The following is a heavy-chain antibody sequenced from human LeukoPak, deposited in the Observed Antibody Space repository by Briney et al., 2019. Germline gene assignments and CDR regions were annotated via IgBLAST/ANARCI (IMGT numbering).Heavy chain of an antibody. CDR3: ARERETDYDILTGYWRYFDY. CDR1: GGTFSSYA. CDR2: IIPIFGTA. V-gene: IGHV1-69*05. D-gene: IGHD3-9*01. J-gene: IGHJ4*02. Sequence: ASVKVSXKASGGTFSSYAISWLRQAPGQGLEWVGRIIPIFGTANYAQKFQVRVTITTDESTSTAYMELSSLRSEDTAVYYCARERETDYDILTGYWRYFDYWGQGTLVTVSS.